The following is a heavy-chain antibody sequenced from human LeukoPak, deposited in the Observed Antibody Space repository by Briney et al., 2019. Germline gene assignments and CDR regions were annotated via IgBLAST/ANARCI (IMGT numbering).Heavy chain of an antibody. CDR3: ARSIDSYGYRGPFDY. Sequence: SETLSLTCNVSGGSVSSGSYYWSWIRQHPGKGLEWIGYIYYSGSTYYNPSLKSRVTMSVDTSKNQFSLKLSSVTAADTAVYYCARSIDSYGYRGPFDYWGQGTLVTVSS. CDR2: IYYSGST. V-gene: IGHV4-31*03. J-gene: IGHJ4*02. CDR1: GGSVSSGSYY. D-gene: IGHD5-18*01.